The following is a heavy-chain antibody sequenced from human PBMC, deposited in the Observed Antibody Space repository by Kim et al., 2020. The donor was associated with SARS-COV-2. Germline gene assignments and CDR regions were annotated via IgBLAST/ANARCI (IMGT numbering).Heavy chain of an antibody. J-gene: IGHJ4*02. CDR1: GGSFSGYY. Sequence: SLTCAVHGGSFSGYYWSWIRQPPGKGLEWIGEINHSGSTNYNPSLKSRVTISVDTSKNQFSLKLSSVTAADTAVYYCARGVATGVDYWGQGTLVTVSS. CDR3: ARGVATGVDY. CDR2: INHSGST. V-gene: IGHV4-34*01. D-gene: IGHD5-12*01.